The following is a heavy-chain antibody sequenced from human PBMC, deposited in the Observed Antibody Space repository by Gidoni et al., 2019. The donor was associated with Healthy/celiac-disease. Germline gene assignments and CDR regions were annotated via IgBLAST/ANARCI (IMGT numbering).Heavy chain of an antibody. D-gene: IGHD5-18*01. CDR3: ARGAGYSYGLSDYFDY. V-gene: IGHV4-34*01. Sequence: IRQPPGKGLEWIGEINHSGSTNYNPSLKSRVTISVDTSKNQFSLKLSSVTAADTAVYYCARGAGYSYGLSDYFDYWGQGTLVTVSS. CDR2: INHSGST. J-gene: IGHJ4*02.